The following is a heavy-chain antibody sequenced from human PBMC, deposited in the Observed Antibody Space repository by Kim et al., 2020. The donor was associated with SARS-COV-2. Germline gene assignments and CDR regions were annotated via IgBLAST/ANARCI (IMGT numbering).Heavy chain of an antibody. CDR3: ARRYYYGSGSYSFDY. V-gene: IGHV3-7*03. D-gene: IGHD3-10*01. Sequence: ESVKGRFTNSRDNAKNSLYLQMNSLRAEDTAVYYCARRYYYGSGSYSFDYWGQGTLVTVSS. J-gene: IGHJ4*02.